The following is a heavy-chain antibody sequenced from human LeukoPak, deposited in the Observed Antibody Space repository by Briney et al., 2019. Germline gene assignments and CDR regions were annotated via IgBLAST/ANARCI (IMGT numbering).Heavy chain of an antibody. Sequence: GGSLRLSCAASGFTFSSYTMNWVRQAPGKGVEWVSAVTGRGDSTYYADSVKGRFTISRDNSKNTLYLQMSSLRAEDTALYHCATGSCSSASCRKDYWGQGTLVTVSS. CDR2: VTGRGDST. V-gene: IGHV3-23*01. J-gene: IGHJ4*02. CDR1: GFTFSSYT. CDR3: ATGSCSSASCRKDY. D-gene: IGHD2-2*01.